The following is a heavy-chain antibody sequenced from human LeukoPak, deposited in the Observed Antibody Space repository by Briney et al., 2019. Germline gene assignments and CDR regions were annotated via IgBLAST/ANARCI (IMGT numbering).Heavy chain of an antibody. CDR1: GFSLSTSGMG. CDR3: AQSQVVPSTAWFDP. CDR2: IYWNDDK. J-gene: IGHJ5*02. V-gene: IGHV2-5*01. D-gene: IGHD2-2*01. Sequence: SGPTLVNPTQTLTLTCTFSGFSLSTSGMGVGWIRQPPGKALEWLALIYWNDDKRYSSSLKSRLTITKDTSKNQVVLTMTNMDPVDTATFYCAQSQVVPSTAWFDPWGQGTLVTVSS.